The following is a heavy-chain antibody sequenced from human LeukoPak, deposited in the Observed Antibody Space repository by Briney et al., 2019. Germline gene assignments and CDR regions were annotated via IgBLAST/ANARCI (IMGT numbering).Heavy chain of an antibody. V-gene: IGHV3-33*01. CDR3: ARGPLDYSNYNWFDP. Sequence: PGRSLRLSCAASGFTFSSYGMHWVRQAPGKGLEWVAVIWYDGSNKYYADSVKGRFTISRDNAKNSLYLQMNSLRAEDTAVYYCARGPLDYSNYNWFDPWGQGTLVTVSS. J-gene: IGHJ5*02. D-gene: IGHD4-11*01. CDR2: IWYDGSNK. CDR1: GFTFSSYG.